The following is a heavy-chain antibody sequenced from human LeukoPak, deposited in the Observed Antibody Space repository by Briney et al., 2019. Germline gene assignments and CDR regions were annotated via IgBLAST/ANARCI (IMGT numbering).Heavy chain of an antibody. CDR3: AILSA. CDR1: GHTFTSYD. Sequence: ASVKVSCKASGHTFTSYDIRRVPQAPGQGLEWMGWITPYNDNTNYAQKLKGRVTMTTDTSTSTAYMELRSLRSDNTAVYYCAILSAWGQGTLVTVSS. V-gene: IGHV1-18*01. CDR2: ITPYNDNT. J-gene: IGHJ4*02.